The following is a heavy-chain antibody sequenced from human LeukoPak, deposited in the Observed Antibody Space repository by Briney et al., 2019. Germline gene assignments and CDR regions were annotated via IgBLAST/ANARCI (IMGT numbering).Heavy chain of an antibody. CDR1: GFTFINYA. CDR2: ISVSGDST. D-gene: IGHD3-10*01. CDR3: AKENRLWFGESPGWFDP. J-gene: IGHJ5*02. Sequence: PGGSLRLSCAASGFTFINYAMRWVRQAPGKGVEWVSGISVSGDSTYYADSVKGRFTISRDNSKNTLYLQMNSLRAEDTAVYYCAKENRLWFGESPGWFDPWGQGTLVTVSS. V-gene: IGHV3-23*01.